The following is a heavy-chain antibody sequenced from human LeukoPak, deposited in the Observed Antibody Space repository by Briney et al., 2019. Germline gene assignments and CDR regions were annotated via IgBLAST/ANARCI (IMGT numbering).Heavy chain of an antibody. V-gene: IGHV3-23*01. CDR3: AKGSAAARPYYFDF. D-gene: IGHD6-6*01. J-gene: IGHJ4*02. Sequence: GGSLRLSCAASGFTFSHYAMSWVRQAPGKGLEWISAITDSAGDTYYADSVKGRFTISRDNSKNTLDLQMKSLRAEDTAVYYCAKGSAAARPYYFDFWGQGTLVTVSS. CDR2: ITDSAGDT. CDR1: GFTFSHYA.